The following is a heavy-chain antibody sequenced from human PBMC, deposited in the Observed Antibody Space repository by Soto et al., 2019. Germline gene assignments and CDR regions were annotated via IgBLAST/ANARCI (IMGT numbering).Heavy chain of an antibody. CDR2: VNPRSGGT. Sequence: QVQLVQSGAEVKKPGASVKVSCKTSGYTFTDFYIHWMRQVPGQGLEWMGWVNPRSGGTKFAKKFEGWITMTRDTSISTAYVELSRVRFDDTAVYYCARRLGGGGDYFYGMDVWGQGTAVTVSS. D-gene: IGHD3-16*01. CDR1: GYTFTDFY. CDR3: ARRLGGGGDYFYGMDV. J-gene: IGHJ6*02. V-gene: IGHV1-2*04.